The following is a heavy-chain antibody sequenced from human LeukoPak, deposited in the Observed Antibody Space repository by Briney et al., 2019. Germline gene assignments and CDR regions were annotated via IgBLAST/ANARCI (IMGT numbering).Heavy chain of an antibody. CDR3: ARDPLDPALYYYYGIDV. CDR2: IKQDGSEK. V-gene: IGHV3-7*01. Sequence: GGSLRLSCAASGFTFSSYAMSWVRQAPGKGLEWVANIKQDGSEKYYVDSVKGRFTISRDNAKNSLYLQMNSLRAEDTAVYYCARDPLDPALYYYYGIDVWGQGTTVTVSS. D-gene: IGHD5-18*01. J-gene: IGHJ6*02. CDR1: GFTFSSYA.